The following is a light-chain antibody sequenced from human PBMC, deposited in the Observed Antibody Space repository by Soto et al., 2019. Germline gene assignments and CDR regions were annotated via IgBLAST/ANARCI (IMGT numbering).Light chain of an antibody. Sequence: EIVLTQSPGTLSLSPGDRATLSCRASQSVSSNYLAWYQQKPGQAPRLLIYGASRGAAGIPDRCSGSGSGTDFTLTISSLEPEDFAVYFCQQYGRSPMFTFGQGTKLEVK. J-gene: IGKJ2*01. CDR3: QQYGRSPMFT. V-gene: IGKV3-20*01. CDR1: QSVSSNY. CDR2: GAS.